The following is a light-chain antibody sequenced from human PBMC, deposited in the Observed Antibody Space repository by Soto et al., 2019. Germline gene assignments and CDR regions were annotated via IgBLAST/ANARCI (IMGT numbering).Light chain of an antibody. CDR2: GAS. V-gene: IGKV1-9*01. J-gene: IGKJ1*01. Sequence: IQLTQTPSSLSGSVGDRFTITCPASQGVRSYLAWFQQRPGKAPKLLIFGASTLQNGVPARFSGGGFGTEFTLTITSLQPEDFATYYCHQVYTYPRTFGQGSNVDI. CDR3: HQVYTYPRT. CDR1: QGVRSY.